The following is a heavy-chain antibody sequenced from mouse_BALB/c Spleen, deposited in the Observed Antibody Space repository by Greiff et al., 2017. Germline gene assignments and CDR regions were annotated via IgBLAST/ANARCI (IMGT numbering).Heavy chain of an antibody. Sequence: VQLQQPGAELVMPGASVKMSCKASGYTFTDYWMHWVKQRPGQGLEWIGAIDTSDSYTSYNQKFKGKATLTVDESSSTAYMQLSSLTSEDSAVYYCARWGTVVDYWGQGTTLTVSS. CDR1: GYTFTDYW. D-gene: IGHD1-1*01. V-gene: IGHV1-69*01. J-gene: IGHJ2*01. CDR2: IDTSDSYT. CDR3: ARWGTVVDY.